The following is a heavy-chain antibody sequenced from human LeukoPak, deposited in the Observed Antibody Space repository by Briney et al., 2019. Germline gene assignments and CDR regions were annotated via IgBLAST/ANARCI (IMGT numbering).Heavy chain of an antibody. CDR3: ARGEAAARHFDY. Sequence: ASVTVSFTASGYSFNNFGISWVRQAPGEGLEWMGGISVYNGNTNYAQKLQGRVTMTTDTSTTTAYMELRSLRSDDTAVYYCARGEAAARHFDYWGQGTLVGVSS. J-gene: IGHJ4*02. D-gene: IGHD6-13*01. V-gene: IGHV1-18*01. CDR2: ISVYNGNT. CDR1: GYSFNNFG.